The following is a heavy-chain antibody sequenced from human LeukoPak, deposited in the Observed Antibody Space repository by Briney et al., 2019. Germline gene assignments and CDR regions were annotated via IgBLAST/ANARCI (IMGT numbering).Heavy chain of an antibody. V-gene: IGHV3-30*18. D-gene: IGHD2-15*01. Sequence: GGSLRLSCAASGFTFSSYGMHWVRQAPGKGLEWVAVISYDGSNKYYADSVKRRFTISRDNSKNTLYLQMNSLRAEDTAVYYCAKAWSVVVAFSTFDYWGQGTLVTVSS. J-gene: IGHJ4*02. CDR3: AKAWSVVVAFSTFDY. CDR2: ISYDGSNK. CDR1: GFTFSSYG.